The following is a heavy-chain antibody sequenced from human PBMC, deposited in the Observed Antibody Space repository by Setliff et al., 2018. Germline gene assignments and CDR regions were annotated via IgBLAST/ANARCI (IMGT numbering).Heavy chain of an antibody. CDR3: ARDFVMNTADY. Sequence: PGGSLRLSCAASGFTFSTYSLIWVRQAPGTGLEWVSSISPSSSHIYYADSAEGRFTISRDNSKNTLYLQMNSLRAEDAAVYYCARDFVMNTADYWGQGTLVTVST. CDR1: GFTFSTYS. V-gene: IGHV3-21*04. D-gene: IGHD3-3*01. J-gene: IGHJ4*02. CDR2: ISPSSSHI.